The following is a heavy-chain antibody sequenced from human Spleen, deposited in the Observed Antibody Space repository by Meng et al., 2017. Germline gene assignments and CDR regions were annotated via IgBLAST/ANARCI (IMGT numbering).Heavy chain of an antibody. CDR1: GYSFTSYW. D-gene: IGHD3-22*01. CDR3: ATRVHYYYDTSGDYLGH. J-gene: IGHJ4*02. CDR2: FDPEDGET. Sequence: GESLKISCKGSGYSFTSYWIGWVRQAPGKGLEWMVSFDPEDGETIYAQNFQGRVTMTEDSSTDTAYMELTSLRSEDTAIYYCATRVHYYYDTSGDYLGHWGQGTLVTVSS. V-gene: IGHV1-24*01.